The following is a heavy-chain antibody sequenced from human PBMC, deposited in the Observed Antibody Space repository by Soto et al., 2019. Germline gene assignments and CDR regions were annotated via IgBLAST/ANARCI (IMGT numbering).Heavy chain of an antibody. V-gene: IGHV5-10-1*01. Sequence: PGESLKISCKGSGYCFTSYWFSWGCLLPGKGQERMGRIDPSDSYTNYNPSFHDHVTISADKSISTAYLQWSSLKASDTAMYYCARPDTAESMLGMDVWGQGTTVTVSS. J-gene: IGHJ6*02. D-gene: IGHD5-18*01. CDR3: ARPDTAESMLGMDV. CDR2: IDPSDSYT. CDR1: GYCFTSYW.